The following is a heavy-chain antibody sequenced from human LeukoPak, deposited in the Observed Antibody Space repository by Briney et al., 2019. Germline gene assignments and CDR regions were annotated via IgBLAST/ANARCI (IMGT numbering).Heavy chain of an antibody. CDR1: GFTFRSYE. CDR2: ISSSSSAT. Sequence: GGSLRLSCAASGFTFRSYEMNWVRQAPGKGLEWVSFISSSSSATYYADSVKGRFTISRDNAKNSLYLQMNSLRAEDTALYYCVRDGRYCSGGRCFPIWGQGTLVTVST. CDR3: VRDGRYCSGGRCFPI. D-gene: IGHD2-15*01. J-gene: IGHJ4*02. V-gene: IGHV3-48*03.